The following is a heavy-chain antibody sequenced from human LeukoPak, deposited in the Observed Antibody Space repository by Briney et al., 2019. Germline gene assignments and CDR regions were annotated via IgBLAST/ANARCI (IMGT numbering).Heavy chain of an antibody. J-gene: IGHJ3*01. CDR1: GDSISSGNHY. CDR2: VHTSGNI. Sequence: SQTLSLTCTVSGDSISSGNHYWTWIRQSAGKGLECIGRVHTSGNIYYNPSLKSHVTISIDTYRNQFSLNLNLVTAAGTAVYYCARDRAGDSFHLWGRKTWVPVPS. D-gene: IGHD7-27*01. V-gene: IGHV4-61*02. CDR3: ARDRAGDSFHL.